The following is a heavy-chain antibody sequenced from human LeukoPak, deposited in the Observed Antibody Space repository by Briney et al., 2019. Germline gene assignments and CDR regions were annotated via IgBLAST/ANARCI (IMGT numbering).Heavy chain of an antibody. CDR3: ARASGYCSSTSCPPDS. CDR2: ISRNSGSV. D-gene: IGHD2-2*01. J-gene: IGHJ4*02. CDR1: GFTFDEHA. Sequence: AGGSLRLSCAASGFTFDEHAMHWVRQAPGKGLGWVSAISRNSGSVGYADSVKGRFTISRDNAKKTLYLQMNSLRAEDTAFYYCARASGYCSSTSCPPDSWGQGTLVTVSS. V-gene: IGHV3-9*01.